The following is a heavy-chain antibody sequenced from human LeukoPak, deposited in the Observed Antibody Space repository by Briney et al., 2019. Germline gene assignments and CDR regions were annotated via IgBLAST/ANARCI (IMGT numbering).Heavy chain of an antibody. D-gene: IGHD3-22*01. CDR1: GGSLSSYY. CDR3: ARTAAATDSSGYGYYYYGMDV. V-gene: IGHV4-59*01. Sequence: PETLSLTCTVSGGSLSSYYSSWIRQPPGKGLEWVGHIYYSRSTKYNPSPKSRVTISVDTSKNQCSLKLSSVTAAETAVYYCARTAAATDSSGYGYYYYGMDVWGQGTTVTVSS. J-gene: IGHJ6*02. CDR2: IYYSRST.